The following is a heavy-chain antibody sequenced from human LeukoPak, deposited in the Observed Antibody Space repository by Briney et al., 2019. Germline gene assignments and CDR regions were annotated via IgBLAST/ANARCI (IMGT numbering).Heavy chain of an antibody. CDR3: ARDGAPYYDFWSGSDQTYYYYYDMDV. V-gene: IGHV1-8*01. D-gene: IGHD3-3*01. CDR2: MNPNSGNT. CDR1: GYTSTSYD. Sequence: ASVKVSCKASGYTSTSYDINWVRQATGQGLEWMGWMNPNSGNTGYAQKFQGRVTMTRNTSISTAYMELSSLRSEDTAVYYCARDGAPYYDFWSGSDQTYYYYYDMDVWGQGTTVTVSS. J-gene: IGHJ6*02.